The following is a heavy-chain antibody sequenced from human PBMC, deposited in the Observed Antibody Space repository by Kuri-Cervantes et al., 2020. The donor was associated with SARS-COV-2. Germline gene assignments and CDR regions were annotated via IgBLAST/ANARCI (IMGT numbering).Heavy chain of an antibody. J-gene: IGHJ3*02. CDR1: GFTFSSYS. V-gene: IGHV3-21*01. CDR3: ARDSPNAFDI. CDR2: ISSISSYI. Sequence: GGSLRLSCAASGFTFSSYSMNWVRQAPGKGLEWVSSISSISSYIYYADSVKGRFTISRDNAKNSLYLQMNSLRAEDTAVYYCARDSPNAFDIWGQGTMVTVSS.